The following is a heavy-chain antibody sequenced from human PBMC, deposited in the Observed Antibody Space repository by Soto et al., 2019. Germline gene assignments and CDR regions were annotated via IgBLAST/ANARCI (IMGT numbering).Heavy chain of an antibody. Sequence: SETLSLTCPVSGGSISSYYWSWIRQPPGKGLEWIGYIYYSGSTNYNPSLKSRVTISVDTSKNQFSLKLSSVTAADTAVYYCARGRLGDYWGQGTLVTVSS. V-gene: IGHV4-59*01. D-gene: IGHD6-19*01. CDR1: GGSISSYY. CDR3: ARGRLGDY. CDR2: IYYSGST. J-gene: IGHJ4*02.